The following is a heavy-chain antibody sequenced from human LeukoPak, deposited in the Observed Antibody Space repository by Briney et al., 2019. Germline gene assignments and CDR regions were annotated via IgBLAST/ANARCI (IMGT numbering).Heavy chain of an antibody. CDR3: ARVRSDYVWGSYRSHRDYYFDY. V-gene: IGHV4-30-2*01. Sequence: KPSQTLSLTCAVSGGSISSGGYSWSWIRQPPGKGLEWIGYIYHSGSTYYNPSLKSRVTISVDRSKNQFSLELSSVTAADTAVYYCARVRSDYVWGSYRSHRDYYFDYWGQGTLVTVSS. J-gene: IGHJ4*02. CDR2: IYHSGST. CDR1: GGSISSGGYS. D-gene: IGHD3-16*02.